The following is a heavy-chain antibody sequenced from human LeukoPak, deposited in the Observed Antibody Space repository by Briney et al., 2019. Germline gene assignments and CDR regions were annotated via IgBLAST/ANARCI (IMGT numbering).Heavy chain of an antibody. D-gene: IGHD6-19*01. CDR2: ISSSGSTI. CDR3: ASGSPQWLVRGPFDY. Sequence: GGSLRLSCAASGFTFGDYYMSWIRQAPGKGLEWVSYISSSGSTIYYADSVKGRFTISRDNSKNTLYLQMNSLRAEDTAVYYCASGSPQWLVRGPFDYWGQGTLVTVSS. CDR1: GFTFGDYY. V-gene: IGHV3-11*01. J-gene: IGHJ4*02.